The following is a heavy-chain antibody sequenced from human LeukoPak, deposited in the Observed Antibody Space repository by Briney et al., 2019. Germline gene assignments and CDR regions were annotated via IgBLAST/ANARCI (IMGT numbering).Heavy chain of an antibody. Sequence: SETLSLTCAVYGGSFSGYYWSWIRQPPGKGLEWIGEINHSGSTNYNPSLKSRVTISVDTSKNQFSLKLSSVTAADTAVYYCATLHYYGSGSSYNPPDYWGQGTLVTVSS. D-gene: IGHD3-10*01. CDR1: GGSFSGYY. CDR3: ATLHYYGSGSSYNPPDY. CDR2: INHSGST. J-gene: IGHJ4*02. V-gene: IGHV4-34*01.